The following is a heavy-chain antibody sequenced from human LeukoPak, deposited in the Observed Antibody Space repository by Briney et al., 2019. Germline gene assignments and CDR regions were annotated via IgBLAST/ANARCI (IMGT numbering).Heavy chain of an antibody. D-gene: IGHD6-13*01. CDR1: GGSISSSSYY. CDR3: ARRFVGDSSSWGASDI. J-gene: IGHJ3*02. Sequence: KPSETLSLTCTVSGGSISSSSYYWGWIRQPPGKGLEWIGSIYYSGSTYYNPSLKSRVTISVDTSKNQFSLKLSSVTAADTAVYYCARRFVGDSSSWGASDIWGQGTMVTVSS. V-gene: IGHV4-39*07. CDR2: IYYSGST.